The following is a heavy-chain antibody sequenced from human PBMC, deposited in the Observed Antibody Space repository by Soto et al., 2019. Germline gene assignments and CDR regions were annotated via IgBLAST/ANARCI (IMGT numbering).Heavy chain of an antibody. CDR3: ARGQKGGPILSDY. CDR1: AYSFTSYS. V-gene: IGHV1-18*01. J-gene: IGHJ4*02. Sequence: QVQLVQSGTEVKKAGASVKVSCKASAYSFTSYSIVWVRQAPGQGLEWMGWISPYNGNTNYAQKLQGRVTMTTDTSASTAYMELRSLRYDDTAVYYCARGQKGGPILSDYWGQGTLVTVSS. D-gene: IGHD3-9*01. CDR2: ISPYNGNT.